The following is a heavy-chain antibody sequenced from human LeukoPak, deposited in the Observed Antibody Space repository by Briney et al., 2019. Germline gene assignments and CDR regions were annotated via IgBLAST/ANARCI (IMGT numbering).Heavy chain of an antibody. V-gene: IGHV4-59*08. Sequence: SETLSLTCTVSGGSISSYYWSWIRQPPGKGLEWIGYIYYSGSTYYNPSLKSRVTISVDTSKNQFSLKLRSVTAADTALYYCARRAAGLDWFGPWGQGTPVTVSS. J-gene: IGHJ5*02. D-gene: IGHD6-13*01. CDR3: ARRAAGLDWFGP. CDR2: IYYSGST. CDR1: GGSISSYY.